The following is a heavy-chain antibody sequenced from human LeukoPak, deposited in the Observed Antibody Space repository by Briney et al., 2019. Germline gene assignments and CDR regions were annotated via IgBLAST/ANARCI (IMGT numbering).Heavy chain of an antibody. D-gene: IGHD3-10*01. CDR2: IKQDGSEE. CDR3: AKDQGLLWFGEAIDY. V-gene: IGHV3-7*01. J-gene: IGHJ4*02. Sequence: PGGSLRLSCAASGFTFSSYWMSWVRQAPGKGLEWVANIKQDGSEEYYVDSVKGRFTISRDNSKNTLYLQMNSLRAEDTAVYYCAKDQGLLWFGEAIDYWGQGTLVTVSS. CDR1: GFTFSSYW.